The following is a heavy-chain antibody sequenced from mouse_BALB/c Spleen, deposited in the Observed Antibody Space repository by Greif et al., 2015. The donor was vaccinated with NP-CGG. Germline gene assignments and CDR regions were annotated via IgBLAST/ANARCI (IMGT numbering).Heavy chain of an antibody. CDR1: GYSITSGYY. CDR2: ISYDGSN. CDR3: AKAYYRSYYYAMDY. J-gene: IGHJ4*01. V-gene: IGHV3-6*02. Sequence: VQLQQSGPGLVKPSQSLSLTCSVTGYSITSGYYWNWIRQFPGNKLERMGYISYDGSNNYNPSLKNRISITRDTSKNQFFLKLNSVTTEDTATYYCAKAYYRSYYYAMDYWGQGTSVTVSS. D-gene: IGHD2-14*01.